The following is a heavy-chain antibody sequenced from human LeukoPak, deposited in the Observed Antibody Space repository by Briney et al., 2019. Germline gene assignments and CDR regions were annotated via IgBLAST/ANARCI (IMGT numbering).Heavy chain of an antibody. J-gene: IGHJ4*02. CDR1: GFTFSSYD. V-gene: IGHV3-30*18. D-gene: IGHD2-2*01. Sequence: PGRSLRLSCAASGFTFSSYDMHWVRQAPGKGLEWVAVISYDGSNKYYADSVKGRFTISRDNSKNTLYLQMNSLRAEDTAVYYCAKGRYCSSTSCWYYFDYWGQGTLVTVSS. CDR2: ISYDGSNK. CDR3: AKGRYCSSTSCWYYFDY.